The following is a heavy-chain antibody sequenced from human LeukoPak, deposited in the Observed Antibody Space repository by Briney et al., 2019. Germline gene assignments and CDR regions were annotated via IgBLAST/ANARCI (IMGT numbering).Heavy chain of an antibody. CDR1: GFTFSSYA. D-gene: IGHD3-10*01. J-gene: IGHJ4*02. V-gene: IGHV3-23*01. Sequence: GGSLRLSCAASGFTFSSYAMSWVRRAPGKGLEWVSAISGRGGSTYYADSVKGRFTISRDNSKNTLYLQMNSLRAEDTAVYYCAKADLRTGYGSGSYYPFDYWGQGTLVTVSS. CDR2: ISGRGGST. CDR3: AKADLRTGYGSGSYYPFDY.